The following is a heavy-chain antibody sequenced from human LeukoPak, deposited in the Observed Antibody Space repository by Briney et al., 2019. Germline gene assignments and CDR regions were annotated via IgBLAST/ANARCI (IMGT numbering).Heavy chain of an antibody. V-gene: IGHV4-34*01. D-gene: IGHD5-12*01. CDR1: GGSFSGYY. CDR2: INHSGST. CDR3: ARAGPPVWWLPVPYYMDV. J-gene: IGHJ6*03. Sequence: SETLSLTCAVYGGSFSGYYWSWIRQPPGKGLEWIGEINHSGSTNYNPSLKSRVTISVDTSKNQFSLKLSSVTAADTAVYYCARAGPPVWWLPVPYYMDVWGKGTTVTVSS.